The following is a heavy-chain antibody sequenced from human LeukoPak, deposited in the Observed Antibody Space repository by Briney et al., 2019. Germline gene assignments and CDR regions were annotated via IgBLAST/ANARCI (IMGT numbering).Heavy chain of an antibody. V-gene: IGHV3-7*03. Sequence: GGSLRLSCAASGFTFSSYWMSWVRQAPGKGLEWVANIKQDGSEKYYVDSVKGRFTISRDNAKNSLYLQMNSLRAEDTAVYYCAKDLFRSSGWLPFDYWGQGTLVTVSS. D-gene: IGHD6-19*01. CDR2: IKQDGSEK. CDR1: GFTFSSYW. J-gene: IGHJ4*02. CDR3: AKDLFRSSGWLPFDY.